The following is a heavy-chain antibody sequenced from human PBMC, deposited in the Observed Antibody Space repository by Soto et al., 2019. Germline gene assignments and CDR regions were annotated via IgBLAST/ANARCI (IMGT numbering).Heavy chain of an antibody. CDR1: GFTFSSYG. CDR2: IAYDGSNK. CDR3: AKGKTGYYYGLDV. Sequence: QVQLVVSGGGVVQPGRSLILSCAASGFTFSSYGMHWVRQAPGKGLEWVAVIAYDGSNKYYADSVKGRFTISRDNSKNTLYLQMNSLRAEDTAVYYCAKGKTGYYYGLDVWGQGTTVTVSS. J-gene: IGHJ6*02. V-gene: IGHV3-30*18.